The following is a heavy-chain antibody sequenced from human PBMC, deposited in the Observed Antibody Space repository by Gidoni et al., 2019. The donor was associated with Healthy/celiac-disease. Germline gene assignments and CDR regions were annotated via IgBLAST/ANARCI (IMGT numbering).Heavy chain of an antibody. Sequence: EVQLVDSGGGLVQPGGSLRLSCAASGFTFSSYEMNWVRQAPGKGLEWVSYISSSGSTIYYAESVKGRFTISRDNAKNSLYLQMNSLRAEDTAVYYCATPLLVIVATDYWGQGTLVTVSS. CDR1: GFTFSSYE. V-gene: IGHV3-48*03. J-gene: IGHJ4*02. D-gene: IGHD5-12*01. CDR2: ISSSGSTI. CDR3: ATPLLVIVATDY.